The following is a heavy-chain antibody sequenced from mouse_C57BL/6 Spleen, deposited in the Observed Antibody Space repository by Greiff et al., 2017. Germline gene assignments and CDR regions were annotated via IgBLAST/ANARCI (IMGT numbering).Heavy chain of an antibody. D-gene: IGHD2-1*01. CDR1: GYTFTSYW. Sequence: VQLQQPGAELVMPGASVKLSCKASGYTFTSYWMHWVKQRPGQGLEWIGEIDPSDSYTNYNQKFKGKSTLTVDKSSSTAYMQLSSLTSEDSAVYYCAIYGNYGCAYWGQGTLVTVSA. V-gene: IGHV1-69*01. CDR3: AIYGNYGCAY. CDR2: IDPSDSYT. J-gene: IGHJ3*01.